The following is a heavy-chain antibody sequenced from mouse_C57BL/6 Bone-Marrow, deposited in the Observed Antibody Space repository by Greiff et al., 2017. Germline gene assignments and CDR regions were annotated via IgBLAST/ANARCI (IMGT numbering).Heavy chain of an antibody. Sequence: VQLQQSGAELVRPGASVKLSCTASGFNIKDYYMHWVKQRPEQGLEWIGRIDPEDGDTEYAPKFQGKATMTADTSSNTAYLQLSSLTSEDTAVYYCTSRITTVVTGYFDYWGQGTTLTVAS. V-gene: IGHV14-1*01. CDR3: TSRITTVVTGYFDY. J-gene: IGHJ2*01. CDR2: IDPEDGDT. CDR1: GFNIKDYY. D-gene: IGHD1-1*01.